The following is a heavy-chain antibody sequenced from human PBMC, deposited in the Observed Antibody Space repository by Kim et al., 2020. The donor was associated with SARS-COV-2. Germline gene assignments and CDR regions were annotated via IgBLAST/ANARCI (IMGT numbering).Heavy chain of an antibody. CDR2: ISWDGGST. J-gene: IGHJ4*02. D-gene: IGHD6-13*01. V-gene: IGHV3-43D*03. Sequence: GGSLRLSCAASGFTFDDYAMHWVRQAPGKGLEWVSLISWDGGSTYYADSVKGRFTISRDNSKNSLYLQMNSLRAEDTALYYCAKDGRRGAAAWDYFDYWGQGTPVTVSS. CDR1: GFTFDDYA. CDR3: AKDGRRGAAAWDYFDY.